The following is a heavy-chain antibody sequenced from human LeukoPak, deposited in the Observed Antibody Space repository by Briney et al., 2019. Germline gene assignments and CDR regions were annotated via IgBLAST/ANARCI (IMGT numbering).Heavy chain of an antibody. Sequence: GGSLRLSCAASGFTFSNYWMHWVRQAPGKGLEWVSSISSSGGHIYYADSVKGRFTISRDNAKNSLYLQMNSLRAEDTAVYYSARGSSSWPYYYNLDVWGQGTTVTVS. CDR2: ISSSGGHI. CDR1: GFTFSNYW. D-gene: IGHD6-6*01. CDR3: ARGSSSWPYYYNLDV. J-gene: IGHJ6*02. V-gene: IGHV3-21*01.